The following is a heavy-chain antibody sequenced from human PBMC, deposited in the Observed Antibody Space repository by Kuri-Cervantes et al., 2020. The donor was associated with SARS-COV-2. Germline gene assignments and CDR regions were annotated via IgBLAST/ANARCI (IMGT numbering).Heavy chain of an antibody. V-gene: IGHV4-38-2*01. J-gene: IGHJ3*02. CDR2: NYHRGRT. Sequence: ESLKISCAVSGYSISSGYYWGWTRQPPGMGLEWIAINYHRGRTYYNPSLKSRVTISLDPSKNQFSLKLSSVTAVDTAVYYCARRGAGSSSAAFDIWGLGTMVTVSS. D-gene: IGHD3-10*01. CDR1: GYSISSGYY. CDR3: ARRGAGSSSAAFDI.